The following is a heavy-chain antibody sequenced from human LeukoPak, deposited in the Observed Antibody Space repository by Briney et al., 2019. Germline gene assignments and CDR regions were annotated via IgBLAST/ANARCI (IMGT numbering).Heavy chain of an antibody. CDR3: AKVKGLVPVIDY. V-gene: IGHV3-23*01. CDR1: GFTFSSYA. Sequence: PGGSLRLSCAASGFTFSSYAMSWVRQAPGKGLEWVSAISGSGGSTYYADSVKGRSTISRDNSKNTLYLQMNSLRAEDTAVYYCAKVKGLVPVIDYWGQGTLVTVSS. D-gene: IGHD2-2*01. CDR2: ISGSGGST. J-gene: IGHJ4*02.